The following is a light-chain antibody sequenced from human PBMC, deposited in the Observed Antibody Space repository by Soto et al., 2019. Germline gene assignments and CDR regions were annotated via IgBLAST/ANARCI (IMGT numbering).Light chain of an antibody. V-gene: IGKV3-20*01. CDR3: QQYGSSPRT. CDR1: QSVSGSY. J-gene: IGKJ1*01. CDR2: GAS. Sequence: EIVLTQSPGTLSLSPGERATLSCRASQSVSGSYLAWYRQKPGQAPRLLIYGASSRATGIPDRFSGSGSGTDFTLTISRREPEDFAIYYCQQYGSSPRTFGQGTKVDIK.